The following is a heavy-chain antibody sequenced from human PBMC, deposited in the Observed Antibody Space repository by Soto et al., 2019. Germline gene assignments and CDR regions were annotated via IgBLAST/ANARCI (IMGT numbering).Heavy chain of an antibody. CDR3: ARGGSDIVVVVAALYYFDY. J-gene: IGHJ4*02. CDR2: INPNSGGT. D-gene: IGHD2-15*01. V-gene: IGHV1-2*02. Sequence: WASVKVSCKASGYTFTGYYMHWVRQAPGQGLEWMGWINPNSGGTNYAQKFQGRVTMTRDTSISTAYMELSRLRSDDTAVYYCARGGSDIVVVVAALYYFDYWGQGTLVTVSS. CDR1: GYTFTGYY.